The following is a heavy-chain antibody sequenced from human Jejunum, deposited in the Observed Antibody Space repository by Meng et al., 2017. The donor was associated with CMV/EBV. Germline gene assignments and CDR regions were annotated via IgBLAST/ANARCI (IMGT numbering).Heavy chain of an antibody. CDR2: ISSGSAII. CDR1: GFTFSSYS. D-gene: IGHD3-10*01. J-gene: IGHJ4*02. Sequence: SCAASGFTFSSYSMTWVRQAPGKGLEWVSYISSGSAIIYYADSVKGRFTISRDNAKSSLYLQMNSLRAEDTALYYCARAGWAVIGYWGQGTVVTVSS. CDR3: ARAGWAVIGY. V-gene: IGHV3-48*04.